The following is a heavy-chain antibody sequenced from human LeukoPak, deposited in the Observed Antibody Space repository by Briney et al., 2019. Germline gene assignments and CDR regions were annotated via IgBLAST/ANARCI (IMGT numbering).Heavy chain of an antibody. D-gene: IGHD3-16*02. J-gene: IGHJ6*03. Sequence: SEILSLTCAVYGGSFSGYYWSWIRQPPGKGLEWIGYIYNSGSTNYNPSLKSRVSISVDTSKNQFSLNLNSVTAADTAVYYCAREAILRVGGVIVSNYMDVWGKGTTVTVFS. V-gene: IGHV4-59*01. CDR2: IYNSGST. CDR3: AREAILRVGGVIVSNYMDV. CDR1: GGSFSGYY.